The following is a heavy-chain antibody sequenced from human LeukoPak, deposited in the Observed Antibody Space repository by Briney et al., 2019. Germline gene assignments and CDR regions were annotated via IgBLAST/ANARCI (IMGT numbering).Heavy chain of an antibody. CDR2: ISSSSSYI. CDR1: GFTFSSYS. CDR3: ARGRDGYSFDY. J-gene: IGHJ4*02. D-gene: IGHD5-24*01. V-gene: IGHV3-21*01. Sequence: GGSLRLSCAASGFTFSSYSMNWVRQAPGKGLEWVSSISSSSSYIYYADSVKGRFTISRDNAKNSLYLQMNSQRAEDTAVYYCARGRDGYSFDYWGQGTLVTVSS.